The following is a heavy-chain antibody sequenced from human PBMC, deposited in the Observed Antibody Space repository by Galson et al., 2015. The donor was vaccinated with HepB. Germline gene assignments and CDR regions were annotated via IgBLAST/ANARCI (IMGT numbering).Heavy chain of an antibody. D-gene: IGHD2-15*01. CDR1: GYTFSSYS. Sequence: SVKVSCKASGYTFSSYSITWVRQAPGQGLEWMGWINAYSRKTHYARQLQGRVTTTTDTSTSTAYMELRSLRSDDTAVYYCARGALVAVVDATQNNWFDPWGQGTLVTVSS. J-gene: IGHJ5*02. V-gene: IGHV1-18*01. CDR3: ARGALVAVVDATQNNWFDP. CDR2: INAYSRKT.